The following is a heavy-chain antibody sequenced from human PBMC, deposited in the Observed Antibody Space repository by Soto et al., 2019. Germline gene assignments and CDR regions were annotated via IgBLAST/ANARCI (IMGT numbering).Heavy chain of an antibody. J-gene: IGHJ4*02. CDR2: IRRNAYGGTT. V-gene: IGHV3-49*04. CDR1: RFTVGDYA. D-gene: IGHD1-26*01. Sequence: GGSPRLSCTTSRFTVGDYALSWVRQAPGKGLEWVGFIRRNAYGGTTDYAASVKGRFTISRDDSKSIAYLQMNSLRTEYTALYYCTRASSLDFDFWGQGTLVTGSS. CDR3: TRASSLDFDF.